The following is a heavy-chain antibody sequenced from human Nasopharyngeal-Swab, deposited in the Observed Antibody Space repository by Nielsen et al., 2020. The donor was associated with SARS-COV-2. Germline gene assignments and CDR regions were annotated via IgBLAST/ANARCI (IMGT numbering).Heavy chain of an antibody. CDR1: GGSISSSSYY. Sequence: SETLSLTYTVSGGSISSSSYYWGWIRQPPGKGLEWIGSIYYSGSTYYNPSLKSRVTISVDTSKNQFSLKLSSVTAADTAVYYCARLGHSSSSPRRGYFDYWGQGTLVTVSS. D-gene: IGHD6-6*01. CDR3: ARLGHSSSSPRRGYFDY. V-gene: IGHV4-39*01. CDR2: IYYSGST. J-gene: IGHJ4*02.